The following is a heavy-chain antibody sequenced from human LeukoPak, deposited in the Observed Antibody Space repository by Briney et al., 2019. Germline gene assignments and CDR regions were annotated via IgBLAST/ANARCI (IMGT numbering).Heavy chain of an antibody. J-gene: IGHJ5*02. D-gene: IGHD3-10*01. CDR2: IFYSGST. CDR3: ARPGYYYGSGPWFDP. Sequence: SETLSLTCTVSSGSISTSNYYWGWVRQPPGKALEWIGNIFYSGSTYYNPSLKSQVTISVDTSKNQFSLKLSSVTAADTAVYYCARPGYYYGSGPWFDPWGQGTLVTVSS. CDR1: SGSISTSNYY. V-gene: IGHV4-39*07.